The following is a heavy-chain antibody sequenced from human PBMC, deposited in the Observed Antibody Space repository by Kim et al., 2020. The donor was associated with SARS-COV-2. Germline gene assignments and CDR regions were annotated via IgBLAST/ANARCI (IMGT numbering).Heavy chain of an antibody. CDR1: GFTFSSYW. CDR2: IKQDGSEK. Sequence: GGSLRLSCAASGFTFSSYWMSWVRQAPGKGLEWVANIKQDGSEKYYVDSVKGRFTISRDNAKNSLYLQMNSLRAEDTAVYYCARVVRPSLYNWNDEDYFDYWGQGTLVTVSS. J-gene: IGHJ4*02. V-gene: IGHV3-7*03. D-gene: IGHD1-20*01. CDR3: ARVVRPSLYNWNDEDYFDY.